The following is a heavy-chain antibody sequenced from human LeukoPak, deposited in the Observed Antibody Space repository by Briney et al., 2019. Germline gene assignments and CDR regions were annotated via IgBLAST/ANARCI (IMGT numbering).Heavy chain of an antibody. D-gene: IGHD1-7*01. CDR1: GGTFSSYA. V-gene: IGHV1-69*13. Sequence: SVKVSCKASGGTFSSYAISWVRQAPGQGLEWMGGIIPIFGTANYAQKFQGRVTITADESTSTAYRELSSLRSEDTAVYYCACNWNYRIELAPYRPPKSWGQGTLVTVSS. CDR3: ACNWNYRIELAPYRPPKS. CDR2: IIPIFGTA. J-gene: IGHJ4*02.